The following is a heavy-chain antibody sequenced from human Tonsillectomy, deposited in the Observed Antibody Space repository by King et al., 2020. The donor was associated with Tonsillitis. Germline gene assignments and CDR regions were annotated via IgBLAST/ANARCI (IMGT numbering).Heavy chain of an antibody. V-gene: IGHV4-30-4*01. Sequence: VQLQESGPGLVKPSQTLSLTCTVSGGSISSGDCYWSWIRQPPGKGLEWLGYIYYSGSTYYNPSLKSRLTISVDTSKNQFSLKLSSVTAADTAVYYCARHRRGWLFDYWGQGTLVTVSS. CDR3: ARHRRGWLFDY. CDR1: GGSISSGDCY. J-gene: IGHJ4*02. D-gene: IGHD6-19*01. CDR2: IYYSGST.